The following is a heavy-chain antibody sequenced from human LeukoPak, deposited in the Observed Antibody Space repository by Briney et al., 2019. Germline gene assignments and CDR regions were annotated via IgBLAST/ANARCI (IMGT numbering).Heavy chain of an antibody. Sequence: GGSLRLSCAASGNYCMHWVRQAPGKGLVWVSHINSDGSWTSYADSVKGRFTISKDNAKNTVYLQMNSLRAEDTAVYYCVSFYEAYWGRGTLVTVSS. J-gene: IGHJ4*02. CDR1: GNYC. CDR3: VSFYEAY. CDR2: INSDGSWT. V-gene: IGHV3-74*01. D-gene: IGHD2/OR15-2a*01.